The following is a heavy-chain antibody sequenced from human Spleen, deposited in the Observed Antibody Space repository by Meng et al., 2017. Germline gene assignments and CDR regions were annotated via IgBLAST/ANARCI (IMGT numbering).Heavy chain of an antibody. CDR1: GFTFSSYG. J-gene: IGHJ4*02. CDR2: ISYEGSTK. Sequence: GESLKISCAASGFTFSSYGMHWVRQAPGKGLEWVTFISYEGSTKYYADSVKGRFTIFRDNSKNTLYLEMKSLRADDMAVYYCARYYGGTGYYYYFDHWGQGTLVTVSS. D-gene: IGHD3-22*01. V-gene: IGHV3-30*12. CDR3: ARYYGGTGYYYYFDH.